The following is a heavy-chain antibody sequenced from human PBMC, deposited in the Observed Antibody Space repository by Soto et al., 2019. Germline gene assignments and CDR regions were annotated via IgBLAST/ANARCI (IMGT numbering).Heavy chain of an antibody. J-gene: IGHJ4*01. CDR2: ISYSGSPV. V-gene: IGHV3-48*03. CDR1: GFTFSSHE. Sequence: EVQLVESGGGLVQPGGSLRLSCAASGFTFSSHEMNWVRQAPGKGLEWVAYISYSGSPVVYADSVKGRFTISRDNARNSLYLQMDSLRVEDSAVYYCVRDRTVIVPTSIDYWGHGTLVTVSS. D-gene: IGHD5-12*01. CDR3: VRDRTVIVPTSIDY.